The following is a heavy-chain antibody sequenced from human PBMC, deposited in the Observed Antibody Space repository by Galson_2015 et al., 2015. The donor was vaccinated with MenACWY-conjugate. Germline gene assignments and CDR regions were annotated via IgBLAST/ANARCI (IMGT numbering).Heavy chain of an antibody. CDR1: GYTFTHYY. CDR2: SNPNSGGT. J-gene: IGHJ5*02. V-gene: IGHV1-2*06. CDR3: AILGFPFDL. D-gene: IGHD2/OR15-2a*01. Sequence: SVKVSCKASGYTFTHYYIHWVRQAPGQGLEWMGRSNPNSGGTDSAQKFQGRVTMTTDTSIATAYMELRRLRSDDTAVYYCAILGFPFDLWGQGTLVTVSS.